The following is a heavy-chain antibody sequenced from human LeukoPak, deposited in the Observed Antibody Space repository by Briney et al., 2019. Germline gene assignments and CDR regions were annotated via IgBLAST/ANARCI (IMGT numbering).Heavy chain of an antibody. CDR2: INTGGSDT. Sequence: GESLKISCKGSGYSFTSYWMGWVRQVPGKGLEWMGLINTGGSDTRYRASFKGRVTISADKSNSTAYLQWSSLKAADTDMYYCARHLYSYDSSGYYYPLGAFDIWGQGTMVTVSS. CDR3: ARHLYSYDSSGYYYPLGAFDI. J-gene: IGHJ3*02. CDR1: GYSFTSYW. D-gene: IGHD3-22*01. V-gene: IGHV5-51*01.